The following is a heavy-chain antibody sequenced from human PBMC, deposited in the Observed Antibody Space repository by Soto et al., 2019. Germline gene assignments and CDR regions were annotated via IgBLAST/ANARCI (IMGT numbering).Heavy chain of an antibody. CDR2: ISNSGGAT. CDR3: AKELSYNSGRPFDY. D-gene: IGHD3-10*01. Sequence: EVKLLESGGGLVQPGGSMRLSCEASGFPFWTYSMSWVRQAPRKGLEWVSGISNSGGATFYADSVKGRFTVSRENSKNTLYLQMNSLRAEDTALYYCAKELSYNSGRPFDYWGQGTPVTVSS. V-gene: IGHV3-23*01. CDR1: GFPFWTYS. J-gene: IGHJ4*02.